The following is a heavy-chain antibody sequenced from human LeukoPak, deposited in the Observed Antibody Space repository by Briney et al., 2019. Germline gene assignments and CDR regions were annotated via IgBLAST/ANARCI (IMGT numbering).Heavy chain of an antibody. CDR1: GGSFSGYY. J-gene: IGHJ4*02. CDR3: ARKGQGIVVVPAAMAFDY. Sequence: SETLSVTCAVYGGSFSGYYWSWIRQPPGKGLEWIGEINHSGSTNYNPSLKSRVTISVDTSKNQFSLKLSSVTAADTAVYYCARKGQGIVVVPAAMAFDYWGQGTLVTVSS. CDR2: INHSGST. V-gene: IGHV4-34*01. D-gene: IGHD2-2*01.